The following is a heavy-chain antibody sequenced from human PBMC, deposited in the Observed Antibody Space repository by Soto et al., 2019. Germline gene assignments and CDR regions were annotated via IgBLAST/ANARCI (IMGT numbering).Heavy chain of an antibody. CDR3: ARVVPGAEAWFGP. CDR1: GYTFSNYG. CDR2: ISLYSDGT. Sequence: GASVKVSCKTSGYTFSNYGITWVRQAPGQPLEWLGWISLYSDGTNYAQKFQGRVSMTTDTSTTTAYMELRGLRSDDTAVYYCARVVPGAEAWFGPRGQGTLVTVSS. D-gene: IGHD2-2*01. V-gene: IGHV1-18*01. J-gene: IGHJ5*02.